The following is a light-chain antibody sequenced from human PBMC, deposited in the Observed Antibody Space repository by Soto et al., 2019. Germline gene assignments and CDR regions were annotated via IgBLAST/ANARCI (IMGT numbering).Light chain of an antibody. CDR3: QQRSNWPPGFT. CDR2: GAS. V-gene: IGKV3-15*01. J-gene: IGKJ3*01. CDR1: QSVSLN. Sequence: EIVMTQSPATLSVSPGERATLSCRASQSVSLNLAWYQQRPGQAPRLLIYGASTRATGIPVRFSGSGSGTEFTLTISSLQSEDFAVYYCQQRSNWPPGFTFGPGTKVDIK.